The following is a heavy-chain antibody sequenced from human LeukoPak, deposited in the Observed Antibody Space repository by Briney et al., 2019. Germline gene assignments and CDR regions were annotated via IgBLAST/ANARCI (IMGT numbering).Heavy chain of an antibody. D-gene: IGHD5-24*01. Sequence: ASVKVSCKASGYTFSSYGITWVRQAPGQGLEWVGWISAHNGNTNYAQKLQGRVTMTTDTFASTAYMELSSLRSEDTAVYYCAISRRDGYNYDAFDIWGQGTMVTVSS. CDR3: AISRRDGYNYDAFDI. V-gene: IGHV1-18*01. CDR1: GYTFSSYG. J-gene: IGHJ3*02. CDR2: ISAHNGNT.